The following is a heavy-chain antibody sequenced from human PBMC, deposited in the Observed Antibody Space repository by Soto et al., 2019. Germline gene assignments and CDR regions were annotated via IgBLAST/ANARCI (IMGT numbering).Heavy chain of an antibody. J-gene: IGHJ6*02. CDR3: ALHYGSGSNYYYYGMDV. Sequence: QVQLVQSGAEVKKPGSSVKVSCKASGGTFSSYAISWVRQAPGQGLEWMGGIIPIFGTADYAQKFQGRVTITADESTSTAYLELSSLRSEDTAVYYCALHYGSGSNYYYYGMDVWGQGTTVTVSS. CDR2: IIPIFGTA. D-gene: IGHD3-10*01. V-gene: IGHV1-69*12. CDR1: GGTFSSYA.